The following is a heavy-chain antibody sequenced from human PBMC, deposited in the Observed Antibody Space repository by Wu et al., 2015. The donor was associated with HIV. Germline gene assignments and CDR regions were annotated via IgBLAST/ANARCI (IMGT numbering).Heavy chain of an antibody. Sequence: QVQMEQSGAEVKKPGSSVKVSCKASGGTFSNYVFSWVRQAPGQGLEWMGGIIPISGRSQYAQKFQDRVIIISDESTSTVDMEVSSLTSDDTAVYYCASGAHCGGDCYSVYTGGRTVRDV. J-gene: IGHJ3*01. D-gene: IGHD2-21*02. CDR2: IIPISGRS. CDR3: ASGAHCGGDCYSVYTGGRTVRDV. CDR1: GGTFSNYV. V-gene: IGHV1-69*05.